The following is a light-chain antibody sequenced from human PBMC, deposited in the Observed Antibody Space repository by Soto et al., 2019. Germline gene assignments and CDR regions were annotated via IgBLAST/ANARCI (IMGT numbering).Light chain of an antibody. Sequence: EIVMTQSPVTLSVSPGERATLSCRASQSVSSDLAWYQQKRGQAPRLLIYGASTRAIGIPVRFSGSGSGTEFTLTISSLQSEDFAVYYCQQYNNWPPLTFGGGTKVDIK. CDR2: GAS. J-gene: IGKJ4*01. CDR1: QSVSSD. V-gene: IGKV3-15*01. CDR3: QQYNNWPPLT.